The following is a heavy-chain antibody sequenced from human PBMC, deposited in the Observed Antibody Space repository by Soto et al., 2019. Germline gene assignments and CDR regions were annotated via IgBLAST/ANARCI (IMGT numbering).Heavy chain of an antibody. Sequence: PGGSLRLSCVASGFTFSSYGMHWVRQAPGKGLEWVAIISYDGSNTCYADSVKGRFTISRDNSKNTLYLQMNSLRAEDTSVYYCAKEGGLSGSYYISSSYYFVYWGQGTLVTVSS. CDR2: ISYDGSNT. CDR1: GFTFSSYG. V-gene: IGHV3-30*18. CDR3: AKEGGLSGSYYISSSYYFVY. D-gene: IGHD1-26*01. J-gene: IGHJ4*02.